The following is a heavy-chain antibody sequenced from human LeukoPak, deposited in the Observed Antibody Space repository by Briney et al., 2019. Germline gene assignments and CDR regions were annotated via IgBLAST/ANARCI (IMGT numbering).Heavy chain of an antibody. CDR1: GYTFTAYY. V-gene: IGHV1-2*02. CDR2: FKPNSGGT. D-gene: IGHD3-9*01. CDR3: ARGISTNYDILTGYSY. J-gene: IGHJ4*02. Sequence: ASVKVSCKASGYTFTAYYMHWVRQAPGQGLEWMGWFKPNSGGTHYAQKFQGRVTMTRDTSISTAYMELSSLTSDDTAVYYCARGISTNYDILTGYSYWGQGTLVTVSS.